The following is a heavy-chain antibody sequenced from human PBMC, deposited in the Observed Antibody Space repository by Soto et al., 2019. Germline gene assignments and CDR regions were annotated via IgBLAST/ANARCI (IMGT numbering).Heavy chain of an antibody. CDR2: INYSGST. D-gene: IGHD2-2*01. Sequence: PSETLSLTCAVSGTSFSGYYWSWIRQPPEKGLEWIAEINYSGSTNYNPSLKSRVTISVDTSKNQFSLKVNSVTAADTAVYYCARGRHFYAIDYWGQGTLVTVSS. V-gene: IGHV4-34*01. CDR1: GTSFSGYY. CDR3: ARGRHFYAIDY. J-gene: IGHJ4*02.